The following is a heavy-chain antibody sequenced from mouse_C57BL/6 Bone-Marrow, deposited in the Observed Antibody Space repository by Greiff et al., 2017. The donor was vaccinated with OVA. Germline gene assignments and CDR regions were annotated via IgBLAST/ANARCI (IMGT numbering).Heavy chain of an antibody. D-gene: IGHD1-1*01. CDR2: IYPGSGST. CDR1: GYTFTSYW. CDR3: ARSYYGSSSYFDY. Sequence: VQLQQPGAELVKPGASVKMSCKASGYTFTSYWITWVKQRPGHGLEWIGDIYPGSGSTNYNEKFKSKATLTVDTSSSTAYMQLSSLTSEDSAVYYCARSYYGSSSYFDYWGQGTTLTVSS. J-gene: IGHJ2*01. V-gene: IGHV1-55*01.